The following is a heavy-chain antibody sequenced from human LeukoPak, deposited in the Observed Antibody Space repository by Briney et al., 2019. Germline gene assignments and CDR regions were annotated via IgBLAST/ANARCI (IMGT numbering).Heavy chain of an antibody. J-gene: IGHJ4*02. Sequence: SETLSLTCTVSGGSISSYYWSWIRQPPGKGLEWIGYIYYSGSTNYNPSLKSRVTISVDTSKNQFSLKLSSVTAADTAVYYCARGETYYYDSSGYFDCWGQGTLVTVSS. V-gene: IGHV4-59*08. CDR2: IYYSGST. D-gene: IGHD3-22*01. CDR1: GGSISSYY. CDR3: ARGETYYYDSSGYFDC.